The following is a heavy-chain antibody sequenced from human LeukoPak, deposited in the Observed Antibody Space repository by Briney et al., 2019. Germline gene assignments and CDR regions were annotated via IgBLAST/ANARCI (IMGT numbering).Heavy chain of an antibody. CDR2: ISGSAHKI. Sequence: GGSLRLSCVASGITFSNYAVSWVRQAPEKGLDWVSVISGSAHKIRYADSVKGRFTISRDNSKNTLYLQMNSLRAEDTAVYYCARYMIMVRGGIFYFDYWGQGTLV. V-gene: IGHV3-23*01. J-gene: IGHJ4*02. D-gene: IGHD3-10*01. CDR1: GITFSNYA. CDR3: ARYMIMVRGGIFYFDY.